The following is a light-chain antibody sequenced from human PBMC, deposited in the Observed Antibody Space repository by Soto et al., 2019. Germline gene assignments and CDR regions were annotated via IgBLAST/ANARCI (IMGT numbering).Light chain of an antibody. V-gene: IGLV2-8*01. CDR2: EVS. CDR3: TSYAGSNVFV. CDR1: SSDIGGYNY. Sequence: QSALTQPPSASGSPGQSVTISCTGTSSDIGGYNYVSWYQQHPGKAPKLMIFEVSARPSGVPDRFSGSKSGNTASLTVSGLQAEDEADYCCTSYAGSNVFVFGTGTKVTVL. J-gene: IGLJ1*01.